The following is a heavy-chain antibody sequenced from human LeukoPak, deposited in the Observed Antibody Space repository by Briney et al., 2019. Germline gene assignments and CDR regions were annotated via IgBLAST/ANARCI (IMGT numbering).Heavy chain of an antibody. CDR1: GYIFTIYW. D-gene: IGHD6-19*01. CDR2: IYPGDSDT. Sequence: GESLKISCKGSGYIFTIYWIGWVRQMPGKGLEWMGTIYPGDSDTRYSPSFQGQVTISADRSINTAYLQWSSLKASDTAIYYCARRLKNSNGWTFDYWGQGTLVTVSS. V-gene: IGHV5-51*01. J-gene: IGHJ4*02. CDR3: ARRLKNSNGWTFDY.